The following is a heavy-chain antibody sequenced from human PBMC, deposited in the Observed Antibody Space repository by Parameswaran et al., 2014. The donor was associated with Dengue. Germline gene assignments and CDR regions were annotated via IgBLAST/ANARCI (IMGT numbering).Heavy chain of an antibody. Sequence: VRQAPGKGLVWVSRINSDGSSTSYADSVKGRFTISRDNAKNTLYLQMNSLRAEDTAVYYCASSHGWWAFDYWGQGTLVTVSS. D-gene: IGHD2-15*01. J-gene: IGHJ4*02. CDR2: INSDGSST. V-gene: IGHV3-74*01. CDR3: ASSHGWWAFDY.